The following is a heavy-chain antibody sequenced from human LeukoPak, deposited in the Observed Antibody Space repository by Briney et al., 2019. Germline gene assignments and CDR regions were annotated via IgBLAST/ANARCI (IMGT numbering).Heavy chain of an antibody. CDR3: ARLLGGATTYDY. Sequence: GGSLRLSCAASGFTFGSFWMSWVRQAPGRGLQWVASMKGDGSLIYYVDSVEGRFTISRDNAKNSLYLQMNSLRAEDTAVYYCARLLGGATTYDYWGQGALVTVSS. J-gene: IGHJ4*02. V-gene: IGHV3-7*01. CDR1: GFTFGSFW. D-gene: IGHD1/OR15-1a*01. CDR2: MKGDGSLI.